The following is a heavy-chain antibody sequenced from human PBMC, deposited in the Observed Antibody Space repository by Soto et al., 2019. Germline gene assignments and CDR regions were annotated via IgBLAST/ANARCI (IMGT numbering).Heavy chain of an antibody. J-gene: IGHJ6*02. CDR1: GGTFSSYA. D-gene: IGHD2-2*02. CDR3: ARWGGYCSSTSCYTGDYYYYGMDV. CDR2: IIPIFGTA. V-gene: IGHV1-69*01. Sequence: QVQLVQSGAEVKKPGSSVKVSCKASGGTFSSYAISWVRQAPGQGLEWMGGIIPIFGTANYAQKFQGRVTITADESTSTAYMELSSLRYEDTAVYYCARWGGYCSSTSCYTGDYYYYGMDVWGQGTTVTVSS.